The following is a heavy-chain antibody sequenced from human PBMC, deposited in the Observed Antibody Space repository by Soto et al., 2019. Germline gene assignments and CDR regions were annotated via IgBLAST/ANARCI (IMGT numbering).Heavy chain of an antibody. CDR2: IMPIFRTP. J-gene: IGHJ6*01. V-gene: IGHV1-69*12. CDR3: ARGKDRLQLGGNYYYIMDV. D-gene: IGHD5-12*01. CDR1: GGTFSNSA. Sequence: QVQLEQSGAEVKKPGSSVKVSCKTSGGTFSNSAISWVRQAPGQGLEWMGGIMPIFRTPDYAQKFQGRVTITADESTSTAYMELSGLRSEDTAVYYCARGKDRLQLGGNYYYIMDVW.